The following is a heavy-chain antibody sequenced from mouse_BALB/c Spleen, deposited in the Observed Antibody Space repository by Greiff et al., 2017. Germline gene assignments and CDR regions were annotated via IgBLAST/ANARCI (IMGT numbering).Heavy chain of an antibody. V-gene: IGHV1-7*01. D-gene: IGHD2-2*01. CDR3: ARREVTTEFAY. J-gene: IGHJ3*01. CDR2: INPSTGYT. CDR1: GYTFTSYW. Sequence: QVQLKQSGAELAKPGASVKMSCKASGYTFTSYWMHWVKQRPGQGLEWIGYINPSTGYTEYNQKFKDKATLTADKSSSTAYMQLSSLTSEDSAVYYCARREVTTEFAYWGQGTLVTVSA.